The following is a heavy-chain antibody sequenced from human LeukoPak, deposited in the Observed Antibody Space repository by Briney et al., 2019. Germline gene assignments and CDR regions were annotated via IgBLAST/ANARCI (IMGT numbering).Heavy chain of an antibody. Sequence: PGRSLRLSCAASGFTFSSYAMHWVRQAPGKGLEWVTLISYDGSNKYYTDSVKGRFTISRDNSKNTLYLQMSSLRAEDTAVYYCARSTVNYYGMDVWGQGTTVTVSS. CDR3: ARSTVNYYGMDV. CDR2: ISYDGSNK. CDR1: GFTFSSYA. V-gene: IGHV3-30*14. J-gene: IGHJ6*02. D-gene: IGHD4-11*01.